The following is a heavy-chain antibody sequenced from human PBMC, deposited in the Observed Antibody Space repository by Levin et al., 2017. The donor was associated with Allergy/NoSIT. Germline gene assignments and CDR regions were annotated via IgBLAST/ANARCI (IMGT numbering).Heavy chain of an antibody. CDR3: ARGGGGLDY. Sequence: GGSLRLSCAASGFSFSTYWMTWVRQAPGKGLEWVANIKQDGSEKYYVGSVKGRFTISRDNAKNSLFLQMNSLRVEDTAVYYCARGGGGLDYGAQGTLVTVSS. J-gene: IGHJ4*02. V-gene: IGHV3-7*04. CDR2: IKQDGSEK. D-gene: IGHD3-16*01. CDR1: GFSFSTYW.